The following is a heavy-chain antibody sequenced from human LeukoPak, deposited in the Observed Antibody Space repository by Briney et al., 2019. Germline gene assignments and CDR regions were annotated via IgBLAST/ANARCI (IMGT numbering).Heavy chain of an antibody. CDR3: ARDLSGITGYTYGRGIDY. V-gene: IGHV3-21*01. Sequence: GGSLRLSCAASGFTFSSYSMNWVRQAPGKGLEWVSSISSSSSYIYYADSVKGRFTISRDNAKTSLYLQMNSLRAEDTAVYYCARDLSGITGYTYGRGIDYWGQGTLVTVSS. CDR1: GFTFSSYS. D-gene: IGHD5-18*01. J-gene: IGHJ4*02. CDR2: ISSSSSYI.